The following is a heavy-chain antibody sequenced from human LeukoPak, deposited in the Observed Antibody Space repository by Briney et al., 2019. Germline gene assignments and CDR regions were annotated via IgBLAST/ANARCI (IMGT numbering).Heavy chain of an antibody. J-gene: IGHJ6*02. CDR3: ARDLRSVAGTYYYYGMDV. V-gene: IGHV4-59*01. Sequence: SETLSLTCTVSGGSISSYYWSWIRQPPGKGLEWIGYTYYTGSTNYNPSLKSRVTISVDASKSQFSLKLNSVTAADTAVYYCARDLRSVAGTYYYYGMDVWGQGTTVTVSS. CDR1: GGSISSYY. D-gene: IGHD6-19*01. CDR2: TYYTGST.